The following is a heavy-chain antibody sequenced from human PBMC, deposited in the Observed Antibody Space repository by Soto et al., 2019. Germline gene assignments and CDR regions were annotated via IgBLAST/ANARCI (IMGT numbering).Heavy chain of an antibody. CDR2: ISNSGGST. CDR1: GFTFSSYA. Sequence: EVQLLESGGGLVQPGGSLRLSCAASGFTFSSYAMNWVRQAPGKGLEWVSTISNSGGSTYYADSVKGRFTFSRDNFKSKLYLQMNSLRAEYAAGYYCAKVARAATGPTHFDYWGQGSLVTVSS. CDR3: AKVARAATGPTHFDY. V-gene: IGHV3-23*01. J-gene: IGHJ4*02. D-gene: IGHD1-1*01.